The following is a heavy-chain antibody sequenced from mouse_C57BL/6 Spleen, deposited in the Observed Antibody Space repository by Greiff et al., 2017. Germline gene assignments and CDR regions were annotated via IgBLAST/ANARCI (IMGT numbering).Heavy chain of an antibody. J-gene: IGHJ4*01. CDR1: GFTFSSYA. CDR2: ISDGGSYT. V-gene: IGHV5-4*01. CDR3: ARDWDYYAMDY. D-gene: IGHD4-1*01. Sequence: EVKLVESGGGLVKPGGSLKLSCAASGFTFSSYAMSWVRQTPEKRLAWVATISDGGSYTYYPDNVKGRFTISRDNAKNNLYLQMSHLKSEDTAMYYCARDWDYYAMDYWGQGTSVTVSS.